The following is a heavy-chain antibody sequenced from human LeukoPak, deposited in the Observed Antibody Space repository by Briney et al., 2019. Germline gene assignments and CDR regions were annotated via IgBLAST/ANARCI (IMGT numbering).Heavy chain of an antibody. CDR3: ARGDTIGGDYYDSSGWDY. D-gene: IGHD3-22*01. CDR1: GFTFSSYW. J-gene: IGHJ4*02. Sequence: AGGSLRLSCAASGFTFSSYWMSWVRQAPGKGLEWVANIKQDGSEKYYVDSVKGRFTISRDNAKNSLYLQMNSLRAEDTAVYYCARGDTIGGDYYDSSGWDYWGQGTLVTVSS. V-gene: IGHV3-7*01. CDR2: IKQDGSEK.